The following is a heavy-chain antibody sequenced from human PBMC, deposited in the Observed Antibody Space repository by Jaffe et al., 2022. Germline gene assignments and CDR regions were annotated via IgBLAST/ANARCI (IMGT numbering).Heavy chain of an antibody. V-gene: IGHV4-38-2*02. Sequence: QVQLQESGPGLVKPSETLSLTCAVSGYSISSGYYWGWIRQPPGKGLEWIGSIYHSGSTYYNPSLKSRVTISVDTSKNQFSLKLSSVTAADTAVYYCARESIASAFPEFDYWGQGTLVTVSS. CDR3: ARESIASAFPEFDY. J-gene: IGHJ4*02. D-gene: IGHD6-13*01. CDR1: GYSISSGYY. CDR2: IYHSGST.